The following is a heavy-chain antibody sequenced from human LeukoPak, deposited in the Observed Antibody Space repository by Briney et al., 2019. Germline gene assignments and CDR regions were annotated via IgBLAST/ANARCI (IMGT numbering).Heavy chain of an antibody. CDR3: AGGHSSGYYPIDY. D-gene: IGHD3-22*01. Sequence: GGSLRLSCAASGFTFSSYNMNWVRQAPGKGLEWVSSISSSSDYIYYAESVKGRFTISRDNAKKSLYLQMNGLRAEDTAVYYCAGGHSSGYYPIDYWGQGTLVTVSS. CDR1: GFTFSSYN. V-gene: IGHV3-21*01. CDR2: ISSSSDYI. J-gene: IGHJ4*02.